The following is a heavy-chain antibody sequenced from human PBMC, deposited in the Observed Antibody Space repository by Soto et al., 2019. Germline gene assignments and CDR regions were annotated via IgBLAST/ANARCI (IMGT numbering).Heavy chain of an antibody. CDR2: ISYDGSNK. Sequence: QVQLVESGGGVVQPGRSLRLSCAASGFTFSSYGMHWVRQAPGKGLEWVAVISYDGSNKYYADSVKGRFTISRDNSKNTLYLQMNSLRAEDTAVYYSAKAVPAAYLDYWGQGTLVTVSS. J-gene: IGHJ4*02. CDR1: GFTFSSYG. D-gene: IGHD2-2*01. V-gene: IGHV3-30*18. CDR3: AKAVPAAYLDY.